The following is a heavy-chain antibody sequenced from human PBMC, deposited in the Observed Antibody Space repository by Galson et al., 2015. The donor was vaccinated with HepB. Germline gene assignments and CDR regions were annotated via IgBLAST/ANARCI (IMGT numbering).Heavy chain of an antibody. D-gene: IGHD2-21*01. Sequence: SVKVSCKASGYTFTSYAMHWVRQAPGQGLEWMGWINAGNGNTKYSQKFQGRVTITRDTSASTAYMELSSLRSEDTAVYYCARSEDCDFFDYWGQGTLVTVSS. J-gene: IGHJ4*02. V-gene: IGHV1-3*01. CDR1: GYTFTSYA. CDR2: INAGNGNT. CDR3: ARSEDCDFFDY.